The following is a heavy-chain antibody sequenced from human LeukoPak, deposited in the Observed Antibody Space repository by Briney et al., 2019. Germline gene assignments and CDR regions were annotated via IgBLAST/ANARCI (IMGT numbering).Heavy chain of an antibody. J-gene: IGHJ4*02. V-gene: IGHV4-34*01. CDR2: VNHSGRT. Sequence: PSETLSLTCAVYGGSFSGYFWGWIRQPPGKGLEWIGEVNHSGRTNYNPSLKSRVTISVDPSKSQFSLNLRSVTAADTAVYYCARGQFQRDYWGQGTLVIVSS. CDR3: ARGQFQRDY. CDR1: GGSFSGYF.